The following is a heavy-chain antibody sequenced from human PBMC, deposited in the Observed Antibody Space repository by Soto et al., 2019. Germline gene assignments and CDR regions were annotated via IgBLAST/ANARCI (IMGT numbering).Heavy chain of an antibody. CDR1: GGSISSGGYY. V-gene: IGHV4-31*03. D-gene: IGHD1-26*01. J-gene: IGHJ4*02. CDR3: VRYSGIYYVPIDY. CDR2: IYYSGST. Sequence: QVQLQESGPGLVKPSQTLSLTCTVSGGSISSGGYYWSWIRQHPGKGPEWIGYIYYSGSTYYNPSLKSRVTISVDTTKNQFSLKLSSVTAADTAVYYCVRYSGIYYVPIDYWGQGTLVAVSS.